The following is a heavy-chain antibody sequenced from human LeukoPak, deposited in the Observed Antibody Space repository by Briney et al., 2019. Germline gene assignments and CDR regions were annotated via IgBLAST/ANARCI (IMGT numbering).Heavy chain of an antibody. Sequence: SETLSLTCTVSGVSIGTSSYYWSWIRQPAGKGLEWIGRIYTSGSTNYNPSLKSRVTMSVDTSKNQFSLKLSSVTAADTAVYYCARARYYGSGSNSRSYYYYMDVWGKGTTVTISS. CDR2: IYTSGST. CDR3: ARARYYGSGSNSRSYYYYMDV. J-gene: IGHJ6*03. D-gene: IGHD3-10*01. CDR1: GVSIGTSSYY. V-gene: IGHV4-61*02.